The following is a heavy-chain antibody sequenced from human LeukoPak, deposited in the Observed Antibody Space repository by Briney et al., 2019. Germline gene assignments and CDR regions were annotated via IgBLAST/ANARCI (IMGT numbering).Heavy chain of an antibody. CDR3: ARQRRYCSSTSCYAFDY. CDR1: GGSLSSSSYY. J-gene: IGHJ4*02. Sequence: SSETLSLTCTVSGGSLSSSSYYWGWIRQPPGKGLEGIGSIYYSGSTYYNPSVKSRVTISVDSSKNQFSLKLSSVTAADTVVYYCARQRRYCSSTSCYAFDYWGQGTLVTVSS. CDR2: IYYSGST. V-gene: IGHV4-39*01. D-gene: IGHD2-2*01.